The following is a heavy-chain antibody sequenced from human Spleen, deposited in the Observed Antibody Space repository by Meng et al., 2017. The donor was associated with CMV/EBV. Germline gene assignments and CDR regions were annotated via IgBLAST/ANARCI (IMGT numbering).Heavy chain of an antibody. CDR3: ARAHYCSSTSCYEDY. D-gene: IGHD2-2*01. V-gene: IGHV1-2*02. CDR1: GYTFTSYY. CDR2: INPNSGGT. Sequence: ASVKVSCKASGYTFTSYYIHWVRQAPGQGLEWMGWINPNSGGTNYAQKFQGRVTMTRDTSISTAYMELSRLRSDDTAVYYCARAHYCSSTSCYEDYWGQGTLVTVSS. J-gene: IGHJ4*02.